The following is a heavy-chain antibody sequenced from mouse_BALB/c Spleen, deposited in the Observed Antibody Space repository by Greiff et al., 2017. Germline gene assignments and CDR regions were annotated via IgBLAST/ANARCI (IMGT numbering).Heavy chain of an antibody. CDR3: ARGGSNSFDY. Sequence: EVKLVESGGGLVKPGGSLKLSCAASGFTFSSYAMSWVRQSPEKRLEWVAEISSGGSYTYYPDTVTGRFTISRDNAKNTLYLEMSSLRSEDTAMYYCARGGSNSFDYRGQGSTRTDSS. CDR1: GFTFSSYA. V-gene: IGHV5-9-4*01. CDR2: ISSGGSYT. J-gene: IGHJ2*01.